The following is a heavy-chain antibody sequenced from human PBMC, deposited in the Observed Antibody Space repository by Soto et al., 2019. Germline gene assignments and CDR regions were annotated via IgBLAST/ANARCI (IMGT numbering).Heavy chain of an antibody. J-gene: IGHJ5*02. CDR2: ISYDGGIQ. CDR3: VRDGTAMALNWFDP. V-gene: IGHV3-30-3*01. CDR1: GFTFSNYA. Sequence: QVQLVESGGGVVQPGRSLRLSCAASGFTFSNYAMHWVRQAPGKGLEWVTVISYDGGIQYYTDSVKGRFTISRDNSKNTVYLQMNSLRAEDTAVYHCVRDGTAMALNWFDPWGQGTLVTVSS. D-gene: IGHD5-18*01.